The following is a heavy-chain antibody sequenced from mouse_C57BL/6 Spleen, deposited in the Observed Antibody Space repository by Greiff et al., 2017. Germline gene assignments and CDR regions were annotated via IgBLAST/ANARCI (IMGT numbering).Heavy chain of an antibody. CDR2: ISGGGGNT. J-gene: IGHJ4*01. D-gene: IGHD2-3*01. Sequence: EVQLVESGGGLVKPGGSLKLSCAASGFTFSSYTMSWVRQTPEQRLEWVATISGGGGNTYYPDSVKGRFTISRDNAKNTLYLQRSSLRSEDTTLYYCARLLLLGDYAMDYWSQGTSVTVSS. CDR1: GFTFSSYT. CDR3: ARLLLLGDYAMDY. V-gene: IGHV5-9*01.